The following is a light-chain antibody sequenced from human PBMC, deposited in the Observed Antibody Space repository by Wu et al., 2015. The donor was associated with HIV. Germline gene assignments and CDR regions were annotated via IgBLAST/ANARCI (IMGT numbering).Light chain of an antibody. CDR2: DAS. J-gene: IGKJ4*01. CDR1: QSVGYY. V-gene: IGKV3-11*01. Sequence: EIVLTQSPVTLSLSPGGRATLSCRASQSVGYYLAWYQQKPGQAPRLLIYDASNRATGIPARFSGSGSGTDFTLTISSLEPEDFAVYYCQQRSNWPLTFGGGTKVEIK. CDR3: QQRSNWPLT.